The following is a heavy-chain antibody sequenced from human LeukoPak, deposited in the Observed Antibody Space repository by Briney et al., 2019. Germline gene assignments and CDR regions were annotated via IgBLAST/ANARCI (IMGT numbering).Heavy chain of an antibody. V-gene: IGHV3-48*03. CDR3: ARDSYCSGGTCYSSAEYFQH. D-gene: IGHD2-15*01. J-gene: IGHJ1*01. CDR2: ISSSGITI. CDR1: GFTFSFHE. Sequence: GGSLRLSCAASGFTFSFHEMNWVRQAPGKGLEWVSYISSSGITIYYADSVKGRFTISRDNARNSLYLQMNSLRAEDTAVYYCARDSYCSGGTCYSSAEYFQHWGQGTLVTVSS.